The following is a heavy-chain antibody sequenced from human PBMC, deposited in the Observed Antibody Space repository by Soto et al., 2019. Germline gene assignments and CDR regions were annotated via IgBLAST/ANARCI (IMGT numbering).Heavy chain of an antibody. D-gene: IGHD3-22*01. CDR2: ISSNGGST. J-gene: IGHJ4*02. CDR1: GFTFSSYA. V-gene: IGHV3-64D*08. CDR3: VKEKRGITMIVVVHYFDY. Sequence: GGSLRLSCSASGFTFSSYAMHWVRQAPGKGLEYVSAISSNGGSTYYADSVKGRFTISRDNSKNTLYLQMSSLRAEDTAVYYCVKEKRGITMIVVVHYFDYWGQGTLVTVSS.